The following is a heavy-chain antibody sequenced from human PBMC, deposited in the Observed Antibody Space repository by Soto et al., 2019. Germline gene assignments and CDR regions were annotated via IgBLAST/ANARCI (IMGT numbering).Heavy chain of an antibody. CDR1: GGSISSYY. J-gene: IGHJ3*02. V-gene: IGHV4-59*08. D-gene: IGHD3-9*01. Sequence: SETLSLTCTVSGGSISSYYWSWIRQPPGKGLEWIGYIYYSGSTNYNPSLKSRVTISVDTSKNQFSLKLSSVTAADTAVYYCARLRSFDCLLRPLSAFDIWGQGTMVTVSS. CDR3: ARLRSFDCLLRPLSAFDI. CDR2: IYYSGST.